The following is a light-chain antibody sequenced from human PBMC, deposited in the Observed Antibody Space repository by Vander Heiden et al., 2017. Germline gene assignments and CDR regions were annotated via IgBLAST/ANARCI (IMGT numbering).Light chain of an antibody. V-gene: IGLV1-44*01. CDR2: SNN. Sequence: SCSGSSSNIGSNTVNWYQQPPGTAPKLLIYSNNQRPSGVPDRFSGSKSGTSASLAISGLQSEDEADYYCAAWDDSLNGLYVFGTGTKVTVL. CDR3: AAWDDSLNGLYV. CDR1: SSNIGSNT. J-gene: IGLJ1*01.